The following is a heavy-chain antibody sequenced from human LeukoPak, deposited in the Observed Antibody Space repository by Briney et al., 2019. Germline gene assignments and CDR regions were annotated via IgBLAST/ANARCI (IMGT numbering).Heavy chain of an antibody. CDR2: INHSGST. CDR3: ARGIAVAGPVDY. Sequence: SETLSLTCAVYGGSFSGYYWSWIRQPPGKGLEWIGEINHSGSTNYNPSLKSRVTISVDTSKNQFSLKLSSVTAADTAAYYCARGIAVAGPVDYWGQGTLVTVSS. J-gene: IGHJ4*02. CDR1: GGSFSGYY. D-gene: IGHD6-19*01. V-gene: IGHV4-34*01.